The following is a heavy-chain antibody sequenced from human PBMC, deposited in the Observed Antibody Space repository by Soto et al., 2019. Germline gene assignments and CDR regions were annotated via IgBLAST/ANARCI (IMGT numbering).Heavy chain of an antibody. D-gene: IGHD3-9*01. J-gene: IGHJ6*02. Sequence: SETLSLTCSISGGSISGYYWSWIRQPPGKGLEWIGEINHSGSTNYNPSLKSRVTISVDTSKNQFSLKLSSVTAADTAVYYCARGRHILTGYYRDLNYGMDVWGQGTTVTVSS. CDR3: ARGRHILTGYYRDLNYGMDV. V-gene: IGHV4-34*01. CDR2: INHSGST. CDR1: GGSISGYY.